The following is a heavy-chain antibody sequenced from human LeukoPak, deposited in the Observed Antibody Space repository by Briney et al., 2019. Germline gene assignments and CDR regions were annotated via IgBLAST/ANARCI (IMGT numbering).Heavy chain of an antibody. D-gene: IGHD3-22*01. CDR1: GFNFSNAW. Sequence: KPGGSLRLSCAASGFNFSNAWVSWVRQAPGKGLEWVSCISSSSSYIYYADSVKGRFTISRDNAKNSLYLQMNSLRAEDTAVYYCARVWDSSGYYYVFDYWGQGTLVTVSS. CDR3: ARVWDSSGYYYVFDY. J-gene: IGHJ4*02. CDR2: ISSSSSYI. V-gene: IGHV3-21*01.